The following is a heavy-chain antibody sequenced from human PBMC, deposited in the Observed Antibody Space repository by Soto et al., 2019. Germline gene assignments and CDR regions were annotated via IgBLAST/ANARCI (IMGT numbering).Heavy chain of an antibody. CDR2: IRGSGGST. V-gene: IGHV3-23*01. CDR1: GFNFSTYA. Sequence: GGSLRLSCAASGFNFSTYAMSWVRQNTGKGLEWVSGIRGSGGSTYYADSVRGRFTISRDSSKSTLYLQMNSLRAEDTAVYYCAKALSISQNAYYYYYMDVWGNGTTVTVSS. CDR3: AKALSISQNAYYYYYMDV. J-gene: IGHJ6*03. D-gene: IGHD6-6*01.